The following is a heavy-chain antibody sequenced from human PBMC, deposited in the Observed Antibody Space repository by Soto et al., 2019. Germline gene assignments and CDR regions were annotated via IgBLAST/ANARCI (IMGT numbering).Heavy chain of an antibody. D-gene: IGHD4-17*01. Sequence: GGSLRLSCAASGFTFSNAWMSWVRQAPGKGLEYIGRIKRKTDGGTTDYAAPVKGRFTISRDDSKSTLYLEINSLKTEDTAVYYCVTDRRDYGDVHFDFWGQGTLVTVSS. CDR2: IKRKTDGGTT. CDR1: GFTFSNAW. J-gene: IGHJ4*02. V-gene: IGHV3-15*01. CDR3: VTDRRDYGDVHFDF.